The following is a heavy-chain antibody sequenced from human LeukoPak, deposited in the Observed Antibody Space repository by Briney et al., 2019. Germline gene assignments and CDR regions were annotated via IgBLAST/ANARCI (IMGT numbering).Heavy chain of an antibody. CDR3: ARLLLEWPHQEPFYYYMDV. CDR1: GGTFSSYA. Sequence: SVKVSCKASGGTFSSYAISWVRQAPGQGLEWMGGIIPIFGTANYAQKFQGRVTITTDESTSTAYMELSSLRSEDTAVYYCARLLLEWPHQEPFYYYMDVWGKGTTVTVSS. D-gene: IGHD3-3*01. V-gene: IGHV1-69*05. J-gene: IGHJ6*03. CDR2: IIPIFGTA.